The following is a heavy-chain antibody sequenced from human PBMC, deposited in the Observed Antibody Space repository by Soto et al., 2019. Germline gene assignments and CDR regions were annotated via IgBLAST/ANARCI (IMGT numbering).Heavy chain of an antibody. CDR2: ICDNGGCA. D-gene: IGHD4-17*01. CDR1: GFTCSSYA. V-gene: IGHV3-23*01. Sequence: PGGSLRLSCAASGFTCSSYALSWVRQAPGGGLQWVSSICDNGGCAYYADSVKGRFTISRDNSKNTLYLQMNTLRAEDTAVYYCAKYRLTTVPHFDYWGQGTLVTVSS. CDR3: AKYRLTTVPHFDY. J-gene: IGHJ4*02.